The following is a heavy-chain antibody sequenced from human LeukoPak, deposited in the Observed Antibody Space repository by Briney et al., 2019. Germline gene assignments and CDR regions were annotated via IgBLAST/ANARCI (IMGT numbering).Heavy chain of an antibody. CDR2: IYYSGST. CDR1: GGSISSYY. CDR3: ARVVARYGDYPQIDY. V-gene: IGHV4-59*01. Sequence: MSSETLSLTCTVSGGSISSYYWSWIRQPPGKGLEWIGYIYYSGSTNYNPSLKSRVTISVDTSKNQFSLKLSSVTAADTAVYYCARVVARYGDYPQIDYWGQGTLVTVSS. D-gene: IGHD4-17*01. J-gene: IGHJ4*02.